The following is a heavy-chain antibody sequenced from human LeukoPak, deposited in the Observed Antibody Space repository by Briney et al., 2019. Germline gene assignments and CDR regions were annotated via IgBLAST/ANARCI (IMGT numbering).Heavy chain of an antibody. J-gene: IGHJ4*02. D-gene: IGHD5-18*01. CDR2: ISYDGSNK. Sequence: GGSLRLSCAASGFTFSSYGMHWVRQAPGKGLEWVAVISYDGSNKYYADSVKGRFTISRDNSKNTLYLQMNSLRAEDTAVYYCAKDSWDTAMVTGGFDYWGQGTLVTVSS. V-gene: IGHV3-30*18. CDR3: AKDSWDTAMVTGGFDY. CDR1: GFTFSSYG.